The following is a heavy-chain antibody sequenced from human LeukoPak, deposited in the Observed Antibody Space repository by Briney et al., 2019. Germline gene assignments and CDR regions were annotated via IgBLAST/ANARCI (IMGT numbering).Heavy chain of an antibody. CDR3: ARDNVATFDY. D-gene: IGHD5-12*01. J-gene: IGHJ4*02. CDR1: GFTFSSYS. Sequence: KSRGSLRLSCAASGFTFSSYSMNWVRQAPGKGLEWVSSISSSSSYIYHADSVKGRFTISRDNAKNSLYLQMNSLRAEDTAVYYCARDNVATFDYWGQGTLVTVSS. V-gene: IGHV3-21*01. CDR2: ISSSSSYI.